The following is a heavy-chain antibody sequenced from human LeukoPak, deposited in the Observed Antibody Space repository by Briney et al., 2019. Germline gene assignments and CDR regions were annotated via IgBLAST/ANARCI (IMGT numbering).Heavy chain of an antibody. CDR3: ARAAYDILTGKNPSVFDY. V-gene: IGHV3-11*06. J-gene: IGHJ4*02. CDR1: GFTFSDYY. CDR2: ISSSSSYT. Sequence: GGSLRLSCAASGFTFSDYYMSWIRQAPGKGLEWASYISSSSSYTNYADSVKGRFTISRDNAKNSLYLQMNSLRAEDTAVYYCARAAYDILTGKNPSVFDYWGQGTLVTVSS. D-gene: IGHD3-9*01.